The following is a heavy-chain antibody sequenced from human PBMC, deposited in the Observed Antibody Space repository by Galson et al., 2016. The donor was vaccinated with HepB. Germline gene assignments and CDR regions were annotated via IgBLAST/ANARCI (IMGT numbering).Heavy chain of an antibody. D-gene: IGHD1-7*01. CDR3: ARSAKNWNYADVFDI. CDR1: GGSISSGGHY. J-gene: IGHJ3*02. V-gene: IGHV4-31*03. CDR2: IYYSGRS. Sequence: TLSLTCTVSGGSISSGGHYWSWIRQHPAKGLEWIAYIYYSGRSYYNPSLKSRVTISIETSKNQISLRLSSVTAADTAVYPCARSAKNWNYADVFDIWGQGTMVVVSS.